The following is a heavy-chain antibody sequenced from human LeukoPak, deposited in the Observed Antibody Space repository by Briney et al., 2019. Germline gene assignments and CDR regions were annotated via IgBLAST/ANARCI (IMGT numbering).Heavy chain of an antibody. CDR3: ARESAAFDYFFDS. CDR2: VSRSSRFI. D-gene: IGHD5-12*01. Sequence: SLRLSCAASGFAFTPYSFNWTTTPPWSCIDCVSSVSRSSRFIFYADSVQGRFTISRDDAKDSLFLQINSLRAEDTAVYYCARESAAFDYFFDSWGQGTLVTVSS. CDR1: GFAFTPYS. J-gene: IGHJ4*02. V-gene: IGHV3-21*01.